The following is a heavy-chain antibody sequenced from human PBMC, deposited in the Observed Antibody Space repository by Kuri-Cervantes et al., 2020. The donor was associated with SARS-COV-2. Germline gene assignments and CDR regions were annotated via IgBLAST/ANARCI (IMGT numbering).Heavy chain of an antibody. CDR3: AREGGSRYHDAFDI. CDR1: NGSIRSSSYY. D-gene: IGHD2-15*01. J-gene: IGHJ3*02. CDR2: IYSSGGT. V-gene: IGHV4-39*02. Sequence: GSLRLSCSVSNGSIRSSSYYWGWIRQPPGKGLEWIGSIYSSGGTYYNPSLKSRVTISLETSKNQFSLKLSSVTAADTAVYYCAREGGSRYHDAFDIWGQGTMVTVSS.